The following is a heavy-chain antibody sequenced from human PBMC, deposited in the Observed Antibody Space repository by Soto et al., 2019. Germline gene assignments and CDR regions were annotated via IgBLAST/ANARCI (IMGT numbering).Heavy chain of an antibody. V-gene: IGHV4-39*01. Sequence: QLQLQESGPGLVKPSETLSLTCTVSGGSISSSSYYWGWIRQPPGKGLEWIGSIYYSGSTYYNPSLKSRVTISVDTSKNQFSLKLSSVTAADTAVYYCARHWRIAAYHDYWGQGTLVTVSS. D-gene: IGHD6-13*01. CDR2: IYYSGST. CDR1: GGSISSSSYY. J-gene: IGHJ4*02. CDR3: ARHWRIAAYHDY.